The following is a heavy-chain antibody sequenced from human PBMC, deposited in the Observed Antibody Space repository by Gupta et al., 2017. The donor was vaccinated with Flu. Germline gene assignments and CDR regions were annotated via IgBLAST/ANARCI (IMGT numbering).Heavy chain of an antibody. D-gene: IGHD3-3*01. J-gene: IGHJ6*02. CDR3: ASRITIFGVVIWDHYGMDV. CDR2: MNPNSGNT. Sequence: QVQLVQSGAEVKKPGASVKVSCKASGYTFTSYDINWVRQATGQGLEWMGWMNPNSGNTGYAQKFQGRVTMTRNTSISTAYMELSSLRSEDTAVYYCASRITIFGVVIWDHYGMDVWGQGTTVTVSS. CDR1: GYTFTSYD. V-gene: IGHV1-8*01.